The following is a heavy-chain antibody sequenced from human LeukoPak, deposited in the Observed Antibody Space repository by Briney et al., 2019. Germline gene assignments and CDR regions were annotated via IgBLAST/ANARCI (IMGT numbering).Heavy chain of an antibody. Sequence: PSETLSLTCTVSGGSISSSSYYWGWIRQPPGKGLEWIGSIYYSGSTYYNPSLKSRVTISVDTSKNQFSLKLSSVTAADTAVYYCARVPQVAAGGIDYWGQGTLVTVSS. CDR3: ARVPQVAAGGIDY. D-gene: IGHD6-13*01. CDR1: GGSISSSSYY. CDR2: IYYSGST. J-gene: IGHJ4*02. V-gene: IGHV4-39*07.